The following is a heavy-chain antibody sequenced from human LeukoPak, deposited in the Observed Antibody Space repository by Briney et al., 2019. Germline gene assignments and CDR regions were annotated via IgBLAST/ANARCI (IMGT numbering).Heavy chain of an antibody. CDR1: GFTFSSYS. Sequence: TGGSLRLSCAASGFTFSSYSMNWVRQAPGKGLEWVSYISSSSSTIYYADSVKGRFTISRDNAKNSLYLQMNSLRAEDTAVYYCARDRYQPRGEKRIDHWGQGTLVTVSS. CDR2: ISSSSSTI. J-gene: IGHJ4*02. D-gene: IGHD3-10*01. CDR3: ARDRYQPRGEKRIDH. V-gene: IGHV3-48*04.